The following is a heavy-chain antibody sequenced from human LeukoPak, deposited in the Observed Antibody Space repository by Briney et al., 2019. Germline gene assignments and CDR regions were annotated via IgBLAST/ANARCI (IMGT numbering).Heavy chain of an antibody. D-gene: IGHD5-24*01. CDR2: ISYDGSNK. CDR1: GFTFSSYG. Sequence: GGSLRLSCAASGFTFSSYGMHWVRQAPGKGLEWVAVISYDGSNKYYADSVKGRFTISRDNSKNTLYLQMNSLRAEDTAVYYCAREDVDGYLPDGYWGQGTLVTVSS. CDR3: AREDVDGYLPDGY. J-gene: IGHJ4*02. V-gene: IGHV3-30*03.